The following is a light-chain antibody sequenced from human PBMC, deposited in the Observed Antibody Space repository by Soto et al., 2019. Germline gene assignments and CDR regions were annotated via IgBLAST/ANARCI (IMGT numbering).Light chain of an antibody. CDR1: SSDIGAYKY. Sequence: QSVLTQPASVSGSPGQSITISCSGTSSDIGAYKYVSWYQHHPGKAPKLIIYDVSNRPSGVSDRFSGSKSGSTTSLIISGLQDADEATYYSSSPTTNIPEVFGGGTQLTVL. CDR3: SSPTTNIPEV. CDR2: DVS. J-gene: IGLJ2*01. V-gene: IGLV2-14*03.